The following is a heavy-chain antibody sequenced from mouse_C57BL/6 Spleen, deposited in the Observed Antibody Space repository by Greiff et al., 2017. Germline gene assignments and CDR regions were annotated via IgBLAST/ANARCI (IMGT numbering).Heavy chain of an antibody. CDR2: IDPENGDT. CDR1: GFNIKDDY. CDR3: TTGVVATGPFAY. J-gene: IGHJ3*01. V-gene: IGHV14-4*01. Sequence: EVQLQQSGAELVRPGASVKLSCTASGFNIKDDYMHWVKQRPEQGLEWIGWIDPENGDTEYASKFQGKATITADTSSNTAYLQLSSLTSEDTAVYYCTTGVVATGPFAYWGQGTLVTVSA. D-gene: IGHD1-1*01.